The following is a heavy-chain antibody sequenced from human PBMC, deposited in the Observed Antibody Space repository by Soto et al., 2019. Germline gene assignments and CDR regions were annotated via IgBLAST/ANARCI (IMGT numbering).Heavy chain of an antibody. V-gene: IGHV3-74*01. Sequence: PGGSLRLSCAASGFTFSSYWMHWVRQAPGKGLVWVSRINSDGSSTNYADSVKGRFTISRDNAKNTLYLQMNSLRAEDTAVYYCARLSMIRGVIADYWGRGTLVTVSS. D-gene: IGHD3-10*01. CDR3: ARLSMIRGVIADY. CDR2: INSDGSST. CDR1: GFTFSSYW. J-gene: IGHJ4*02.